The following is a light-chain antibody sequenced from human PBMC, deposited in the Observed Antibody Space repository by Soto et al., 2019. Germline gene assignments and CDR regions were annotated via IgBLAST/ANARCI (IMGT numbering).Light chain of an antibody. CDR3: SSYTSSSTRV. V-gene: IGLV2-14*01. CDR2: DVS. J-gene: IGLJ1*01. Sequence: QSALTQPASVSGSPGQSITISCTGTSSDVGGYNYVSWYQQHPDKAPKLMIYDVSNRPSGVSNRFSGSNSGNTASLTISGLQAEDEADYYCSSYTSSSTRVFGTGTKVTVL. CDR1: SSDVGGYNY.